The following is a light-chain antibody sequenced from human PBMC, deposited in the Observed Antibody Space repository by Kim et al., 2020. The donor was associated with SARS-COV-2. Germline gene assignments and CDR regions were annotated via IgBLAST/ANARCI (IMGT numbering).Light chain of an antibody. Sequence: ASLGHRVNITCRASQSITNYLHWYQQRPGKAPKLLFYGASNLQSGVPSRFSGGGSGTEFTLTISSLKAEDFATYYCQQSFSSPPYTFGQGTKLEI. CDR2: GAS. J-gene: IGKJ2*01. CDR3: QQSFSSPPYT. V-gene: IGKV1-39*01. CDR1: QSITNY.